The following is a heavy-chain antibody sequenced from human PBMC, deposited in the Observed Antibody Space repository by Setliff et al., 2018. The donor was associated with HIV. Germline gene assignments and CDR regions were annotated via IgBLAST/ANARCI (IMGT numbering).Heavy chain of an antibody. D-gene: IGHD6-13*01. CDR2: IYTTGGT. J-gene: IGHJ4*02. Sequence: PSETLSLTCTVSGGSLGGYYWNWIRQPAGKGLEWIGRIYTTGGTNYNPALKSRVTMSIDTSKNQISLKLNSVTAADTATYYCARSNPGITAGLLAYWGPGTLVTVSS. V-gene: IGHV4-4*07. CDR3: ARSNPGITAGLLAY. CDR1: GGSLGGYY.